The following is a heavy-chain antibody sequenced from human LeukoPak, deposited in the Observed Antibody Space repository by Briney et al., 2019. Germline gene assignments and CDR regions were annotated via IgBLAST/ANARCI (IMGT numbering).Heavy chain of an antibody. V-gene: IGHV4-61*02. CDR1: GGSISSNSYY. J-gene: IGHJ4*02. Sequence: SETLSLTCTVSGGSISSNSYYWSWIRQPAGKGLEWIGRIYTSGSTDYNPSLKSRVTISKDTSKNEFSLKLSSVPAADTAVYYCARDSPPAYCSGGSCYFDYWGQGTLVTVSS. D-gene: IGHD2-15*01. CDR3: ARDSPPAYCSGGSCYFDY. CDR2: IYTSGST.